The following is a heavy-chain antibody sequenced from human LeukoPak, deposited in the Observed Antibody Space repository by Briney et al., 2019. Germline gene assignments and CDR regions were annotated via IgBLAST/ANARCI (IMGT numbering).Heavy chain of an antibody. Sequence: PSETLSLTCTVSGGSISSYYWSWIRQPPGKGLEWIGRIYTSGSTNYNPSLERRLTISVQNTKTHFSVQRSSVTAADTAVYYCWRATIAVAGFPFDYWGQGTLVTVSS. V-gene: IGHV4-4*07. J-gene: IGHJ4*02. CDR3: WRATIAVAGFPFDY. CDR1: GGSISSYY. CDR2: IYTSGST. D-gene: IGHD6-19*01.